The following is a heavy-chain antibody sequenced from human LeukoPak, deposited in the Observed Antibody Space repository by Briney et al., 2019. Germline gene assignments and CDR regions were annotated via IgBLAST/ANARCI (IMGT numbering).Heavy chain of an antibody. J-gene: IGHJ4*02. CDR3: ARENILEWLGDIRFYYFDY. CDR2: LSHSGSS. Sequence: PSETLSLNGTGSGGSVSSYYWSWIRRPPGRGLVWIAYLSHSGSSDSNPSLTSRVTTLVDTSKNQFSLKLTSVTAADTAVYYCARENILEWLGDIRFYYFDYWGQGTLVTVSS. D-gene: IGHD3-3*01. CDR1: GGSVSSYY. V-gene: IGHV4-59*02.